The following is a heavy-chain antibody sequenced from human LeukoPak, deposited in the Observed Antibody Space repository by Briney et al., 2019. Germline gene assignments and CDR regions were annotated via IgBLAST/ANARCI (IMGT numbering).Heavy chain of an antibody. Sequence: GGSLRLSCAASGFTFSSYSMNWVRQAPGKGLEWVSSISSSSSYIYYADSVKGRFTISRDNAKNSLYLQMNSLRAEDTAVYYCARVKMMTHAFDIWGQGTMVTVSS. CDR2: ISSSSSYI. CDR1: GFTFSSYS. J-gene: IGHJ3*02. V-gene: IGHV3-21*01. D-gene: IGHD3-16*01. CDR3: ARVKMMTHAFDI.